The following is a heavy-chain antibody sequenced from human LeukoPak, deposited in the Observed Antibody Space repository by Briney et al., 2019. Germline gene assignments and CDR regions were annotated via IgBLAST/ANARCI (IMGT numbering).Heavy chain of an antibody. Sequence: PSETLSLTCAVYGGSFSCYYWGWIRQPPGKGLQWIGEINHSGSTNYNPSLKSRVTISVDTSKNQFSLKLSSVTAADTAVYYCATSGGPINWFDPWGQGTLVTVSS. J-gene: IGHJ5*02. CDR2: INHSGST. D-gene: IGHD2-15*01. V-gene: IGHV4-34*01. CDR1: GGSFSCYY. CDR3: ATSGGPINWFDP.